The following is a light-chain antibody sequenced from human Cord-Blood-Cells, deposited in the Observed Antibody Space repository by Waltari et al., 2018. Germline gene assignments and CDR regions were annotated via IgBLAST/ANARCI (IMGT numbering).Light chain of an antibody. CDR1: QSISSW. Sequence: DIQMTQSPSPLSASVGDRVTSTCRASQSISSWLAWYQQKPGKAPKLLIYDASSLESGVPSRFSGSGSGTEFTLTISSLQPDDFATYYCQQYNSFSWTFGQWTKLEIK. CDR2: DAS. CDR3: QQYNSFSWT. V-gene: IGKV1-5*01. J-gene: IGKJ1*01.